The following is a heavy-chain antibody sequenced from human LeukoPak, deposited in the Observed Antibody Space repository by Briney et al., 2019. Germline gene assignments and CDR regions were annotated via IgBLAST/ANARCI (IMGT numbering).Heavy chain of an antibody. CDR1: GYTFTSYY. J-gene: IGHJ5*02. V-gene: IGHV1-46*01. D-gene: IGHD2-2*01. Sequence: ASVKASCKASGYTFTSYYMHWVRQAPGQGLEWMGIINPSGGSTSYAQKFQGRVTMTRDTSTSTVYMELSSLRSEDTAVYYCARFRVRSSTTSRGGGNWFDPWGQGTLVTVSS. CDR2: INPSGGST. CDR3: ARFRVRSSTTSRGGGNWFDP.